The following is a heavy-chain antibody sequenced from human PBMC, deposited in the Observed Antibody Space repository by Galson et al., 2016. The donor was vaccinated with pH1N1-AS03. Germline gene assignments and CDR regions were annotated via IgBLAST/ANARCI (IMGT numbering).Heavy chain of an antibody. CDR2: LIPIFHTP. J-gene: IGHJ4*02. D-gene: IGHD3-22*01. Sequence: SVKVSCKASGGTFSSYAFTWVRQAPGQGLEWVGGLIPIFHTPNSAQKFQGRVTIIADKSTSTAYMELRSLTSEDTAVYYCASSPDYSDTSVYYGTAYWGQGTLVTVSS. V-gene: IGHV1-69*06. CDR3: ASSPDYSDTSVYYGTAY. CDR1: GGTFSSYA.